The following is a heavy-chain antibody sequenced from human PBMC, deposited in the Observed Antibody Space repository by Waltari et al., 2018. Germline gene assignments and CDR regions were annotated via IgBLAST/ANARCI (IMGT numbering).Heavy chain of an antibody. D-gene: IGHD3-16*01. CDR2: INTNTENP. Sequence: QVQLVQSGSELKTPGASVKVSCKASGYNFTSHAMNWVRQAPGQGLEFMGWINTNTENPFYAQGFTGRFVFSLDTSASTAYMEINSLKAEDTAVYYCARELLGGGAFDSWGQGTLVTVSS. CDR1: GYNFTSHA. J-gene: IGHJ4*02. V-gene: IGHV7-4-1*02. CDR3: ARELLGGGAFDS.